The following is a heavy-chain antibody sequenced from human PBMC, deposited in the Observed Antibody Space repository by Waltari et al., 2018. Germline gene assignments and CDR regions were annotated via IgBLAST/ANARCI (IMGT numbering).Heavy chain of an antibody. D-gene: IGHD5-12*01. CDR3: ARLVSSGYDYPEFRRDPEFYWFDP. J-gene: IGHJ5*02. V-gene: IGHV4-38-2*01. Sequence: QVQLQESGPGLVKPSETLSLTCAVSGYSISSGYYWGWIRQPPGKGLEWIGSIYHSGSTYYNPALKSRVTISVDTSKNQFSLKLSSVTAADTAVYYCARLVSSGYDYPEFRRDPEFYWFDPWGQGTLVTVSS. CDR2: IYHSGST. CDR1: GYSISSGYY.